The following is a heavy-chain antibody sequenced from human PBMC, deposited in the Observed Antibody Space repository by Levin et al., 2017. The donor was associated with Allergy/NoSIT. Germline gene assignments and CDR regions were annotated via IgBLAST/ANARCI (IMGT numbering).Heavy chain of an antibody. D-gene: IGHD3-9*01. CDR1: GGSISSSSYY. V-gene: IGHV4-39*01. J-gene: IGHJ3*02. Sequence: SETLSLTCSVSGGSISSSSYYWGWIRQPPGKGLEWIGTIYFSGSTYYNPSLKSRVTISLDTSKNQFSLKLRSVTAADTAVYFCARTPPDYDILTGYLLHGAFDIWGQGTMVTVSS. CDR2: IYFSGST. CDR3: ARTPPDYDILTGYLLHGAFDI.